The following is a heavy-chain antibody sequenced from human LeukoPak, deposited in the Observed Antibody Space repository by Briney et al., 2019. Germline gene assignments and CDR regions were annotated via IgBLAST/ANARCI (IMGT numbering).Heavy chain of an antibody. CDR3: ARDGSTVTPFNFDY. CDR1: GGSISGYY. Sequence: SETLSLTCTVSGGSISGYYWSWIRQPPGKGLEWIGYIYYSGSTNYNPSLKSRVTISVDTSKNQFSLKLSSVTAADTAVYYCARDGSTVTPFNFDYWGQGTLVTVSS. D-gene: IGHD4-17*01. CDR2: IYYSGST. J-gene: IGHJ4*02. V-gene: IGHV4-59*01.